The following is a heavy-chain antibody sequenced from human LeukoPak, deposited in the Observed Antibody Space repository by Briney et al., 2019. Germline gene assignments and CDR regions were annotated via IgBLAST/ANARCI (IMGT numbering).Heavy chain of an antibody. J-gene: IGHJ6*03. CDR2: FDREDGET. CDR3: ARAKYYGSGRGGQYYMDV. CDR1: GYSLTELS. V-gene: IGHV1-24*01. D-gene: IGHD3-10*01. Sequence: GASVKVSCKVSGYSLTELSIHWVRQAPGQGLEWMGGFDREDGETTYAQKFQGRVAMTRDTSTSTVYMELSSLRSEDTAVYYCARAKYYGSGRGGQYYMDVWGKGTTVTISS.